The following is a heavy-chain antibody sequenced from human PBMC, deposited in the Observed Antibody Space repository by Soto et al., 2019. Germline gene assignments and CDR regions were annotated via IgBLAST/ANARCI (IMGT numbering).Heavy chain of an antibody. J-gene: IGHJ4*02. D-gene: IGHD1-26*01. V-gene: IGHV4-34*01. CDR2: INHSGSA. CDR3: ARGLISGSHYSGGWHYFDS. CDR1: GGSFSGYY. Sequence: SETLSLTCAVYGGSFSGYYWSWIRQTPGKGLQWIGQINHSGSANYNPSLKSRVTISVHTSKSQFSLELSSVTAADTAVYYCARGLISGSHYSGGWHYFDSWGQGTQVTVSS.